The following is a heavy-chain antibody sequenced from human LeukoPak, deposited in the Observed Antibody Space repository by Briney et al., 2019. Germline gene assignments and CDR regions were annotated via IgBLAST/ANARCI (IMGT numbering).Heavy chain of an antibody. V-gene: IGHV4-39*01. CDR3: ARGRATMVRGAIWY. CDR1: GGSISSSSYY. D-gene: IGHD3-10*01. Sequence: PSETLSLTCTVSGGSISSSSYYWGWIRQPPGKGLEWIGSIYYSGSTYYNPSLKSRVTISVDTSKNQFSLKLSSVTAADTAVYYCARGRATMVRGAIWYWGQGTLVTVSS. CDR2: IYYSGST. J-gene: IGHJ4*02.